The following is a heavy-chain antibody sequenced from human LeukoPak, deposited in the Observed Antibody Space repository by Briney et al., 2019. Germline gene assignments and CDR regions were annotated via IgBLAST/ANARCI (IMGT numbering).Heavy chain of an antibody. V-gene: IGHV3-7*01. CDR1: GFTFSSYW. Sequence: GGSLRLSCAASGFTFSSYWMSWVRQAPGKGLEWVANIRHDGSEKYYVDSVKGRFTISRDNAKNSLYLQMNSLRAEDTAVYYCARGVRGIIIDYWGQGTLVTVSS. D-gene: IGHD3-10*02. CDR2: IRHDGSEK. CDR3: ARGVRGIIIDY. J-gene: IGHJ4*02.